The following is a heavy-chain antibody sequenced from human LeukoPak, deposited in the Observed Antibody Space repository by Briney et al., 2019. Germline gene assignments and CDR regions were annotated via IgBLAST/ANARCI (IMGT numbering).Heavy chain of an antibody. CDR3: ARDFSSSGLDY. CDR2: IISDGSSI. J-gene: IGHJ4*02. D-gene: IGHD6-6*01. CDR1: GFTLSSYW. Sequence: GGSLRLSCAASGFTLSSYWMHWVRQAPGQGLVWVSRIISDGSSITYADSVKGRFTISRDNAKNTLYLQMNSLRAEDTAVYYCARDFSSSGLDYWGQGTLVTVSS. V-gene: IGHV3-74*03.